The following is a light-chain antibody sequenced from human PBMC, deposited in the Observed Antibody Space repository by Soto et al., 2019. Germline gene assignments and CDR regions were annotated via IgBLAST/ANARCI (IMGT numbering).Light chain of an antibody. CDR3: QQYYTTLS. Sequence: DIVMTQSPDSLAVSLGERATINCKSSQSVLYNSDNKNYLAWYQQKAGQPPKLLIYRASTRDSGVPDRFSGSGSGADFTLTISNLQAEDVAVYYCQQYYTTLSFGGGTKVEIK. CDR1: QSVLYNSDNKNY. CDR2: RAS. V-gene: IGKV4-1*01. J-gene: IGKJ4*01.